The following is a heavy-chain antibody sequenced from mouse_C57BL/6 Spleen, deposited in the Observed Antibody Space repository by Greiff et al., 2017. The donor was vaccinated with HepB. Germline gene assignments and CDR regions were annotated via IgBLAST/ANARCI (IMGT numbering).Heavy chain of an antibody. CDR2: IRSKSNNYAT. CDR1: GFSFNTYA. D-gene: IGHD1-1*01. V-gene: IGHV10-1*01. Sequence: EVKVEESGGGLVQPKGSLKLSCAASGFSFNTYAMNWVRQAPGKGLEWVARIRSKSNNYATYYADSVKDRFTISRDDSESMLYLQMNNLKTEDTAMYYCVRPGYGSSYWYFDVWGTGTTVTVSS. J-gene: IGHJ1*03. CDR3: VRPGYGSSYWYFDV.